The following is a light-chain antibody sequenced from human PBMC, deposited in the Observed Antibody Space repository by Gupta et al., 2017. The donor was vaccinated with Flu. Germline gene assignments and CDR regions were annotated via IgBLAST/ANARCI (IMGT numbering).Light chain of an antibody. J-gene: IGKJ4*01. Sequence: EIVLTQSPATLSLSPGERATLSCRASQSVSSYLAWYQQKPGQAPRLLIYDASNRDTGIPARFSGSGFGKDFTLTISSREPEDFAVYYCQQRSNWPPITFGGGTKVVIK. CDR3: QQRSNWPPIT. V-gene: IGKV3-11*01. CDR1: QSVSSY. CDR2: DAS.